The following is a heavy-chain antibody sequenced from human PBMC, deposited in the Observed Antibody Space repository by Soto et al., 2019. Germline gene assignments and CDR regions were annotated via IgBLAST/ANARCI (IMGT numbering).Heavy chain of an antibody. CDR1: GGTFSSYA. CDR3: ARDSGVLVATRPLAY. J-gene: IGHJ4*02. D-gene: IGHD5-12*01. V-gene: IGHV1-69*13. CDR2: IIPIFGTA. Sequence: SVEVSCKASGGTFSSYAISWVRQTPGQGLEWMGGIIPIFGTANYAQNFQGRVTITADESTSTAYMQLSSLRYEDTAVYYCARDSGVLVATRPLAYWGQGTMITV.